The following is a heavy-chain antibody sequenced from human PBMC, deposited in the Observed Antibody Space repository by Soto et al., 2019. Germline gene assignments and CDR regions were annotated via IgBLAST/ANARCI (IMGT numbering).Heavy chain of an antibody. J-gene: IGHJ6*02. CDR1: EVSVSSNIAA. D-gene: IGHD2-15*01. CDR3: ARGAGRGYRSGNTCYSPYNYYGMDV. V-gene: IGHV6-1*01. Sequence: SQALSHTCSICEVSVSSNIAAWNCVSQSPSRGLEWLGRTYYTTKWYDDYAVSVKSRITINPDTSKNQFSLHLNSVTPEDTAVYYCARGAGRGYRSGNTCYSPYNYYGMDVCGQRTTVTVSS. CDR2: TYYTTKWYD.